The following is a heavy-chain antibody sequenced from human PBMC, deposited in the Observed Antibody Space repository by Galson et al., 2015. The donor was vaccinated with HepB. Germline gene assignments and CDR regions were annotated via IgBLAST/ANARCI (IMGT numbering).Heavy chain of an antibody. Sequence: SVKVSCKVSGYTLTTLSIHWVRQAPGKGLEWMGGFDPEDGETIYAQKFQGRVTMTEDTSTDTAYMELSSLRSDDTAIYYCATGQRRYYYDTTGLLGAPWGQGTLVTVSS. V-gene: IGHV1-24*01. CDR3: ATGQRRYYYDTTGLLGAP. CDR2: FDPEDGET. J-gene: IGHJ5*02. D-gene: IGHD3-22*01. CDR1: GYTLTTLS.